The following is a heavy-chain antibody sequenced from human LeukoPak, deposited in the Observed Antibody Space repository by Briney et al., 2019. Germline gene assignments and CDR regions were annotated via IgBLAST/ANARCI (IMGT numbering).Heavy chain of an antibody. Sequence: GSSVKVSCKASGGTFSSYAISWVRQAPGQGLEWMGGIIPIFGTANYAQKFQGRVTITADESTSTAYMELSSLRSEDTAVYYCARAVLRYFDWLLLPLGYWGQGTLVTVSS. CDR1: GGTFSSYA. D-gene: IGHD3-9*01. CDR3: ARAVLRYFDWLLLPLGY. CDR2: IIPIFGTA. J-gene: IGHJ4*02. V-gene: IGHV1-69*01.